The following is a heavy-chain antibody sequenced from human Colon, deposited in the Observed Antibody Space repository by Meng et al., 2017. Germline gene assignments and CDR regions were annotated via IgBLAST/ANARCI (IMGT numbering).Heavy chain of an antibody. Sequence: GASLKISCAASGFTFSSYGMHWVRQAPGKGLEWVAVIWYNGSNKYYADYVKGRSTISRDNSKNTLYLQMNSLRAENTAVYYCARGLNSSGYPLIWGQGTMVTVSS. D-gene: IGHD3-22*01. J-gene: IGHJ3*02. CDR3: ARGLNSSGYPLI. CDR2: IWYNGSNK. V-gene: IGHV3-33*01. CDR1: GFTFSSYG.